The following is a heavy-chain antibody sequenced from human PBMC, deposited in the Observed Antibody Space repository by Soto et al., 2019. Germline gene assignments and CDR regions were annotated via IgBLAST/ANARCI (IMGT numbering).Heavy chain of an antibody. J-gene: IGHJ1*01. V-gene: IGHV3-74*01. CDR1: GFTFSTYW. Sequence: EVQLVESGGGLVQPGGSLRLSCAASGFTFSTYWMHWVRQAPGKGLVWVSRINSDGTTTTYADSVKGRFTISRDNARNSLYLQMNSLRAEDTAVYSCATVATGSCSWRDNWGQGTLVTVSS. CDR2: INSDGTTT. D-gene: IGHD2-15*01. CDR3: ATVATGSCSWRDN.